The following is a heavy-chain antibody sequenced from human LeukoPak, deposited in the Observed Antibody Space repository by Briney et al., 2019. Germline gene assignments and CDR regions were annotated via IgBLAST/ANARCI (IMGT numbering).Heavy chain of an antibody. CDR3: ARRDSSSAVDY. D-gene: IGHD6-6*01. CDR2: TYTSGST. J-gene: IGHJ4*02. Sequence: SETLSLTCTVSGGSISSYYWSWIRQPPGKGLEWIGYTYTSGSTNYNPSLKSRVTISVDTSKNQFSLKLSSVTAADTAVYYCARRDSSSAVDYWGQGTLVTVSS. V-gene: IGHV4-4*09. CDR1: GGSISSYY.